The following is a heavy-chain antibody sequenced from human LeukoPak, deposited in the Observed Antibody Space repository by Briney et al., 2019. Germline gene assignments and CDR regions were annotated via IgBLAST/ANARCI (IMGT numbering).Heavy chain of an antibody. CDR3: AREVGEVVQLEGYYFDY. Sequence: ASVKVSCKASGYTFTSYGISWVRQAPGQGLEWMGWISAYNGNTNYAQKFQGRVTITADKSTSTAYMELSSLRSEDTAVYYCAREVGEVVQLEGYYFDYWGQGTLVTVSS. D-gene: IGHD1-1*01. CDR1: GYTFTSYG. J-gene: IGHJ4*02. V-gene: IGHV1-18*01. CDR2: ISAYNGNT.